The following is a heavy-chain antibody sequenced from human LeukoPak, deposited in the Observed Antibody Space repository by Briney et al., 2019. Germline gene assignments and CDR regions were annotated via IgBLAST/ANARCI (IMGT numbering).Heavy chain of an antibody. CDR2: IRSDGSDT. J-gene: IGHJ4*02. CDR1: GFTFSDTW. V-gene: IGHV3-74*01. CDR3: ARDSGYYGSGSSFDY. Sequence: PGGSLRLSCAASGFTFSDTWMHWVRQAPGEGLVWVSRIRSDGSDTRYAESVKGRFTISRDNAKNTLYLQMNSLRAEDTAVYYCARDSGYYGSGSSFDYWGQGTLVTVSS. D-gene: IGHD3-10*01.